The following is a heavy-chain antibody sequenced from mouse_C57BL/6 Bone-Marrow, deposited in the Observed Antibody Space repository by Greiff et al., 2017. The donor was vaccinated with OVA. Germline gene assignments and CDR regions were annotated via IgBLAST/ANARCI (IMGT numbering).Heavy chain of an antibody. Sequence: VQRVESGAELVKPGASVKISCKASGYAFSSYWMNWVKQRPGKGLEWIGQIYPGDGDTNYNGKFKGKATLTADKSSSTAYMQLSSLTSEDSAVYFCARGGGNYVRMDYWGQGTSVTVSS. CDR1: GYAFSSYW. CDR3: ARGGGNYVRMDY. J-gene: IGHJ4*01. V-gene: IGHV1-80*01. D-gene: IGHD2-1*01. CDR2: IYPGDGDT.